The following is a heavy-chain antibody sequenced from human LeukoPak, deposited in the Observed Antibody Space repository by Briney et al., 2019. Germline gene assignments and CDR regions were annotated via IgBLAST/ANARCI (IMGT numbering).Heavy chain of an antibody. Sequence: AGGSLRLYCAASGFTFSTYTMAWVRQAPGGGLEWVSGISGNGGRTYYADSVKGRFAISRDDSKSTLYLQMNSLRGEDTAVYYCAKDFGRNLGGPGYWGRGTLVIVSS. J-gene: IGHJ4*02. CDR1: GFTFSTYT. V-gene: IGHV3-23*01. D-gene: IGHD1-14*01. CDR3: AKDFGRNLGGPGY. CDR2: ISGNGGRT.